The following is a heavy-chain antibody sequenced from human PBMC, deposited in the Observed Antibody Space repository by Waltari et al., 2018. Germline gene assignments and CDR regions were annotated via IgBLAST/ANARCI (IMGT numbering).Heavy chain of an antibody. CDR1: GGSISSSSYY. D-gene: IGHD2-2*02. CDR2: IYYSGST. J-gene: IGHJ4*02. V-gene: IGHV4-39*07. Sequence: QLQLQESGPGLVKPSETLSLTCTVSGGSISSSSYYWGWIRQPPGKGLGWIGSIYYSGSTYYNPSLKSRVTISVDTSKNQFSLKLSSVTAADTAVYYCASWYIVVVPAAIGFFDYWGQGTLVTVSS. CDR3: ASWYIVVVPAAIGFFDY.